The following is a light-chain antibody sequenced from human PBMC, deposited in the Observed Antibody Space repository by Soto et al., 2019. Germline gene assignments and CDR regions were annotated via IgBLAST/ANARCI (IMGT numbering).Light chain of an antibody. V-gene: IGKV3-20*01. Sequence: IVLTQSPGTLSLSPGERATLSCRASQSVSSSFLAWYQQKSGQAPRLLIYGATSRATGFPDRFSGRGSGTNFTATISTLKPPEFAGYYSQLYHNSQLTFDQENKVHIK. J-gene: IGKJ1*01. CDR3: QLYHNSQLT. CDR1: QSVSSSF. CDR2: GAT.